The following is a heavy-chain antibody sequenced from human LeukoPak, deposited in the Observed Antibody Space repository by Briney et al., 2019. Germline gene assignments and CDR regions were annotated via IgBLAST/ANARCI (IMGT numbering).Heavy chain of an antibody. V-gene: IGHV3-7*01. CDR2: IKQDGSEK. D-gene: IGHD5-24*01. Sequence: GGSLRLSCAASGFTFSNYWMSWVRQVPGKGLEWVANIKQDGSEKYYVDSVKGRFTISRDNAKNSLYLQMNSLRAEDTAVYYCARGLSGDGYNPFDYWGQGTLVTVSS. J-gene: IGHJ4*02. CDR3: ARGLSGDGYNPFDY. CDR1: GFTFSNYW.